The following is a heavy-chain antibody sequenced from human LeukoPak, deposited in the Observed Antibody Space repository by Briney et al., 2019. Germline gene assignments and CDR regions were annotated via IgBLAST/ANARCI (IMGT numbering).Heavy chain of an antibody. V-gene: IGHV4-59*01. CDR3: ARSPLPGGVIVTFDY. D-gene: IGHD3-16*02. CDR1: GGSISSYY. Sequence: PSETLSLTCTVSGGSISSYYWSWIRQPPGKGLEWIGYIYYSGSTNYNPSLKSRVTISVDTSKNQFSLKLSSVTAADTAVYYCARSPLPGGVIVTFDYWGQGTLVTVSS. CDR2: IYYSGST. J-gene: IGHJ4*02.